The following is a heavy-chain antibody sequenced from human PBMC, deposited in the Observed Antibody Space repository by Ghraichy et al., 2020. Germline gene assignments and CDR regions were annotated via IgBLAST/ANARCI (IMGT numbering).Heavy chain of an antibody. CDR1: GFTFDDHA. D-gene: IGHD2-21*02. CDR3: TKFVATASTPGY. CDR2: ISGDGDTT. V-gene: IGHV3-43*02. Sequence: GGSLRLSCAASGFTFDDHAMHWVRQPPGKGLEWVSLISGDGDTTYYADTVKGRFIISRDNSRNSLYLHMNSLRTEDTALDYCTKFVATASTPGYCGQGTLVTVPS. J-gene: IGHJ4*02.